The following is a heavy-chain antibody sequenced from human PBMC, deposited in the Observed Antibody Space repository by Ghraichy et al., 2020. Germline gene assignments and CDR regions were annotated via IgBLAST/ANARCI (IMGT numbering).Heavy chain of an antibody. CDR1: GGSISSGGYY. CDR2: IYYSGST. Sequence: SQTLSLTCTVSGGSISSGGYYWSWIRQHPGKGLEWIGYIYYSGSTYYNPSLKSRVTISVDTSKNQFSLKLSSVTAADTAVYYCARAGTYSSSHHYYYYYYMDVWGKGTTVTVSS. D-gene: IGHD6-6*01. J-gene: IGHJ6*03. CDR3: ARAGTYSSSHHYYYYYYMDV. V-gene: IGHV4-31*03.